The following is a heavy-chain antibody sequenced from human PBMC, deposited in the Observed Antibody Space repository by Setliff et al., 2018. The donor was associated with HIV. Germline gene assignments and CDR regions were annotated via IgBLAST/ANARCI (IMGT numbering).Heavy chain of an antibody. D-gene: IGHD3-10*01. J-gene: IGHJ6*02. CDR2: IYYSGSI. CDR3: ARDRGRGSGSPTRKYYYYGMDV. Sequence: SETLSLTCTIPGGSISSYYWSWIRQPPGKGLEWIGSIYYSGSINYNPSLESRVTISVDTSKNKYSLKLKSVTTADTAVYYCARDRGRGSGSPTRKYYYYGMDVWGQGTTVTVSS. CDR1: GGSISSYY. V-gene: IGHV4-59*01.